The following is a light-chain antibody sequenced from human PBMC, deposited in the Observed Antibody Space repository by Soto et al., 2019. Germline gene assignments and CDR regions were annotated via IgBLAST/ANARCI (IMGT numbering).Light chain of an antibody. V-gene: IGLV1-40*01. CDR3: QSYASSLSGWV. CDR1: SSNIGAGYN. Sequence: QSVLTQPPSVSGAPGQRVTISCTGSSSNIGAGYNVHWYQQLPGTAPKLLIYGNSNRPSGVPDRFSGSKSGTSASLAIPGLQADDEADYYCQSYASSLSGWVFGGGTKLTVL. CDR2: GNS. J-gene: IGLJ3*02.